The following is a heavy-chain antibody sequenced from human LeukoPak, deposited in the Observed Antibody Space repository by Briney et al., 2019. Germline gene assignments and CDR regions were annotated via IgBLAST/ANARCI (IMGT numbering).Heavy chain of an antibody. CDR2: ITSTSSST. J-gene: IGHJ4*02. Sequence: GGSLRLSCAASGFTFSDHDMSWVRQAPGKGREGGSDITSTSSSTNYADSVKGRFTISRDNAKKSLYLQMNSLRAEDTAVYYCARDKGTYWGQGTLVTVSS. V-gene: IGHV3-11*06. CDR1: GFTFSDHD. CDR3: ARDKGTY.